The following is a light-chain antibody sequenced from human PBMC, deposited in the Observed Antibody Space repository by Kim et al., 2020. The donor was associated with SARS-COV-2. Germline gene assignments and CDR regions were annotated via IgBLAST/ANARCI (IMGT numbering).Light chain of an antibody. CDR2: QAS. V-gene: IGKV1-5*03. J-gene: IGKJ1*01. Sequence: DIQMPQSPSTLSAFVGNRVTITCRASQSVDNWLAWYQQKPGKAPKLLIYQASKLASGVPSRFSGSGSGRDFTLTISNLQPDDSAIYYCKQYETYWTFGPGTKVDIK. CDR1: QSVDNW. CDR3: KQYETYWT.